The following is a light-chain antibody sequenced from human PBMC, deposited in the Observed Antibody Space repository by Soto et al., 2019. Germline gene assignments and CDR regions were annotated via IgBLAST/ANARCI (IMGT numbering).Light chain of an antibody. V-gene: IGKV1-39*01. CDR1: QTLNNY. CDR2: AAS. Sequence: DIQMTQSPSSVSASVGDRVTITCRASQTLNNYLTWSQQKPGKAPKVLIYAASTLQSGVPSRFSGSGSGAEFTLTISSLQPEDFATYYCQQSFSPLLTFGGGTKVDI. J-gene: IGKJ4*01. CDR3: QQSFSPLLT.